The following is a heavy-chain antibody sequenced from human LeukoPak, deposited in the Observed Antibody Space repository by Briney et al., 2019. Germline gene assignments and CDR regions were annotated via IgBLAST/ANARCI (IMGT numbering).Heavy chain of an antibody. CDR3: ARDVEGIAAHDAFDI. J-gene: IGHJ3*02. D-gene: IGHD6-13*01. CDR2: INHSGST. Sequence: QTSETLSLTCAVYGGSFSGYYWSWIRQPPGKGLEWIGEINHSGSTNYNPSLKSRVTISVDTSKNQFSLKLSSVTAADTAVYYCARDVEGIAAHDAFDIWGQGTMVTVSS. V-gene: IGHV4-34*01. CDR1: GGSFSGYY.